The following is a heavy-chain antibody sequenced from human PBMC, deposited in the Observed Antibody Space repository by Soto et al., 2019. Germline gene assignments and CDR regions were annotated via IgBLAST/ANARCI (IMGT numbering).Heavy chain of an antibody. CDR1: GVSISNYW. Sequence: EVQLVESGGGLVQPGGSLRLSCAASGVSISNYWMHWVRQAPGKGLVWVSHISPDGSIPNYAPSVKGRFTISRDNAKSTLYLQMTSLTAEDTAVYYCAKEWSAYDIWGQGTVVTVSS. D-gene: IGHD1-26*01. CDR2: ISPDGSIP. V-gene: IGHV3-74*01. J-gene: IGHJ3*02. CDR3: AKEWSAYDI.